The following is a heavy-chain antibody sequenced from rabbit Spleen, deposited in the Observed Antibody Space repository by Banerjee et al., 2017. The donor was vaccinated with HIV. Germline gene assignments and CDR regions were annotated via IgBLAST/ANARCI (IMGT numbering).Heavy chain of an antibody. CDR1: GVSFSSNHY. V-gene: IGHV1S40*01. J-gene: IGHJ6*01. Sequence: QSLEESGGGLVKPGASLTLTCTASGVSFSSNHYMCWVRQAPGKELEWIACIEGGSSVFSYFASWAKGRFTCSKTSSTTVTLQMTSLTAADTATYFCARDSGSSFSSYGMDLWGPGTLVTVS. CDR3: ARDSGSSFSSYGMDL. CDR2: IEGGSSVFS. D-gene: IGHD8-1*01.